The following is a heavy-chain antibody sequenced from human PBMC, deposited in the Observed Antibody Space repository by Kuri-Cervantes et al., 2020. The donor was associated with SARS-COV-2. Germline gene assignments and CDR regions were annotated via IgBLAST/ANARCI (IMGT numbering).Heavy chain of an antibody. CDR1: GFTFGDYS. J-gene: IGHJ6*02. CDR3: ARERYYSGHYGMDV. V-gene: IGHV3-48*01. D-gene: IGHD3-10*01. Sequence: GESLKISCAASGFTFGDYSMNWVRQAPGKGLEWVSYIGSSSSIIYYADSMKGRFTISRDNAKNSLSLQMNSLRAEDAAVYYCARERYYSGHYGMDVWGQGTTVTVSS. CDR2: IGSSSSII.